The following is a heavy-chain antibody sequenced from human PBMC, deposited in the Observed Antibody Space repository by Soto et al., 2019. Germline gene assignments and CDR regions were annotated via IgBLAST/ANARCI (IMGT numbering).Heavy chain of an antibody. CDR1: GFTFSSYS. CDR2: ISSSSSTI. CDR3: ARADFVRGVPKSYYRMDV. V-gene: IGHV3-48*02. J-gene: IGHJ6*02. D-gene: IGHD3-10*01. Sequence: EVQLVESGGGLVQPGGSLRLSCAASGFTFSSYSMNWVRQAPGKGLEWVSYISSSSSTIYYADSVKGRFTISRDNAKNSLYLQMNSLRDEDTAVYYCARADFVRGVPKSYYRMDVWGQGTTVTVSS.